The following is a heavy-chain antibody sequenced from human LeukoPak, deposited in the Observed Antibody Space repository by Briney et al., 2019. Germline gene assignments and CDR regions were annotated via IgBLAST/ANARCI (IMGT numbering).Heavy chain of an antibody. CDR3: AREDPPGSHSFYFDF. Sequence: ASVKVSCKASGYSFINYFIHFVRQAPGQGLEWMGAIIPGGGTTAFSQKFQDRLTLTTDTSTGTVYMDMNSLRSDDTAFYYCAREDPPGSHSFYFDFWGQGTLVTVSS. V-gene: IGHV1-46*01. D-gene: IGHD3-16*02. J-gene: IGHJ4*02. CDR1: GYSFINYF. CDR2: IIPGGGTT.